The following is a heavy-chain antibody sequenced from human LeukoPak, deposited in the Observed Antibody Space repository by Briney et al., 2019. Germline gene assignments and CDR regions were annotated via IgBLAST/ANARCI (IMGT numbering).Heavy chain of an antibody. V-gene: IGHV4-59*01. CDR1: GGSISSYY. D-gene: IGHD6-19*01. CDR3: ASSSAVAGPPFDL. CDR2: IYYSGST. Sequence: SETLSLTCTVSGGSISSYYWSWIRQPPGKGLEWIGYIYYSGSTNYNPSPKSRVTISVDTSKNQFSLKLSSVTAADTAVYYCASSSAVAGPPFDLWGRGTLVTVSS. J-gene: IGHJ2*01.